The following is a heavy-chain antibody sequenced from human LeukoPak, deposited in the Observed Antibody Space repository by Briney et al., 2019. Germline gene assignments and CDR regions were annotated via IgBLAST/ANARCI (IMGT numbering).Heavy chain of an antibody. CDR1: GGSISSYY. Sequence: PSETLSLTCTVSGGSISSYYWSWIRQPPGKGLEWIGYIYYSGSTNYNPSLKSRVTISVDTSKNQFSLKLSSVTAADTAVYYCARVDNYDFWSGLPGWFDPWGQGTLVTVSS. V-gene: IGHV4-59*01. CDR2: IYYSGST. J-gene: IGHJ5*02. CDR3: ARVDNYDFWSGLPGWFDP. D-gene: IGHD3-3*01.